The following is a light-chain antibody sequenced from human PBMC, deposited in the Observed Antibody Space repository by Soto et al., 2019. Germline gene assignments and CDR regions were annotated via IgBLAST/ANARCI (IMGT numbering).Light chain of an antibody. CDR2: GNN. CDR1: RSNIGSNT. CDR3: AIWDDSLNGFYV. V-gene: IGLV1-44*01. Sequence: QSVLTQAPSASGAPRETGPISNSGGRSNIGSNTVNWYQQLPGTAPKLLIYGNNQRPSGVPDRFSGLRSGTSASLAISGLRSEDEADYYCAIWDDSLNGFYVFGVGTKVTVL. J-gene: IGLJ1*01.